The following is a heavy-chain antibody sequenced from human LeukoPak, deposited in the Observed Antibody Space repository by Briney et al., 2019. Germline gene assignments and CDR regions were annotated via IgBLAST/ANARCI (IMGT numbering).Heavy chain of an antibody. V-gene: IGHV3-21*01. CDR3: ARPGIAAAGDYFDY. Sequence: GGSLRLSCAASGFTFSSYSMNWVRQAPGKGLEWVSSISSSSSYIYYADSVKGRFTISRDNAKNSLYLQMNSLRAEDTAMYYCARPGIAAAGDYFDYWGQGTLVTVSS. CDR2: ISSSSSYI. D-gene: IGHD6-13*01. CDR1: GFTFSSYS. J-gene: IGHJ4*02.